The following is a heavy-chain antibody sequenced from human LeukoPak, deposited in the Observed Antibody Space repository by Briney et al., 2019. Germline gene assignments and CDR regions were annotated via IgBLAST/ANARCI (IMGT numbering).Heavy chain of an antibody. CDR3: AKGNYGFDYGDYHFDL. CDR2: ISGSGGST. Sequence: GGSLRLSCAASGFTFSSYAMSWVRQAPGKGLEWVSSISGSGGSTYYADSVKGRFTISRDNSKNTLYLQMNSLRAEDTAVYYCAKGNYGFDYGDYHFDLWGRGTLVTVSS. V-gene: IGHV3-23*01. CDR1: GFTFSSYA. J-gene: IGHJ2*01. D-gene: IGHD4-17*01.